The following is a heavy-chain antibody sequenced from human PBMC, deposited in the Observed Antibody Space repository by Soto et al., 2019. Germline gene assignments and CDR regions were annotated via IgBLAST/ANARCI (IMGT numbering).Heavy chain of an antibody. D-gene: IGHD6-19*01. CDR2: ISYDGSNK. CDR1: GFTFSSYA. Sequence: QVQLVESGGGVVQPGRSLRLSCAASGFTFSSYAMHWVRQAPGKGLEWVAVISYDGSNKYYADSVKGRFNISRDNSKNTLYLQMNSLRAEDTAVYYCARDSVAGLFDYGGQGTLVTVSS. V-gene: IGHV3-30-3*01. CDR3: ARDSVAGLFDY. J-gene: IGHJ4*02.